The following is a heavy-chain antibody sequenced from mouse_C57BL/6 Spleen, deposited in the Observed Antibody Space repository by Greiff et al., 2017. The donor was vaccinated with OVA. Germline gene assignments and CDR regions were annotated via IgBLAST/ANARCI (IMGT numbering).Heavy chain of an antibody. D-gene: IGHD2-4*01. CDR3: ARQRDYDYDWYFDV. J-gene: IGHJ1*03. CDR2: ISSGGSYT. V-gene: IGHV5-6*01. Sequence: EVMLVESGGDLVKPGGSLKLSCAASGFTFSSYGMSWVRQTPDKRLEWVANISSGGSYTYYPDRVKGRFTISRDNAKNTLYLQMSSLKSEDTAMYYCARQRDYDYDWYFDVWGTGTTVTVAS. CDR1: GFTFSSYG.